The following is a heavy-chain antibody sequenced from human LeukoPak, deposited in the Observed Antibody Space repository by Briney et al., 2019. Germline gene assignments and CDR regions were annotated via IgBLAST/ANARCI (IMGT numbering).Heavy chain of an antibody. V-gene: IGHV3-23*01. CDR3: AKVSVCYGCYLDY. Sequence: GGSLRLSCAASGYTFSSHGLTWVRQAPGKGLEWVSTINGAGDNTYYAETVKGRFTISRDNSKNTLYLQMHSLRAEDTAIYCRAKVSVCYGCYLDYWGQGTLVTVS. D-gene: IGHD3-16*01. CDR2: INGAGDNT. CDR1: GYTFSSHG. J-gene: IGHJ4*02.